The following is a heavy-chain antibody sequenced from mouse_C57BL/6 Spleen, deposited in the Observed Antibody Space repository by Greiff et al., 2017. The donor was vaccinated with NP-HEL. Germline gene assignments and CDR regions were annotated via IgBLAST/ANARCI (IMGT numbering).Heavy chain of an antibody. J-gene: IGHJ4*01. CDR3: ARGKLGGAMDY. CDR1: GYTFTSYW. CDR2: IHPNSGST. V-gene: IGHV1-64*01. D-gene: IGHD4-1*01. Sequence: QVQLKQPGAELVKPGASVKLSCKASGYTFTSYWMHWVKQRPGQGLEWIGMIHPNSGSTNYNEKFKSKATLTVDKSSSTAYMQLSSLTSEDSAVYYCARGKLGGAMDYWGQGTSVTVSS.